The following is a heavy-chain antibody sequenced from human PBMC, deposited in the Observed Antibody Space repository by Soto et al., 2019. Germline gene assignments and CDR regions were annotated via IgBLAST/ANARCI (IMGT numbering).Heavy chain of an antibody. CDR3: ARVAVAARPRWYNWFDP. Sequence: QEQLVQSGAEVKKPGASVKVSCKTSGYTFTDYDINWVRQATGQVLEWIGWMNPNSGETGYALKFQCRVTMTRSASLSTAYLELSGLRSEDTAVYYCARVAVAARPRWYNWFDPWGQGTLVTVSS. V-gene: IGHV1-8*01. D-gene: IGHD2-15*01. CDR2: MNPNSGET. CDR1: GYTFTDYD. J-gene: IGHJ5*02.